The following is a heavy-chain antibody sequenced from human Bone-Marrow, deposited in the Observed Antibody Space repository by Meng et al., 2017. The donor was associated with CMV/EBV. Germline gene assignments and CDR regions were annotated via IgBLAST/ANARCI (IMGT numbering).Heavy chain of an antibody. CDR2: INPSGGST. V-gene: IGHV1-46*01. J-gene: IGHJ4*02. CDR3: ARGPLSSGWYR. D-gene: IGHD6-19*01. CDR1: GGTFSSYA. Sequence: ASVKVSCKASGGTFSSYAISWVRQAPGQGLEWMGIINPSGGSTSYAQKFQGRVTMTRDTSTSTVYMELSSLRSEDTAVYYCARGPLSSGWYRWGQGTLVTVSS.